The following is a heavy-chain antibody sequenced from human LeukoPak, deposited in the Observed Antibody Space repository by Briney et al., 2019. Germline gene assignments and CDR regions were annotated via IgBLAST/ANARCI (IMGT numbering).Heavy chain of an antibody. CDR2: IYSGGST. V-gene: IGHV3-53*01. J-gene: IGHJ4*02. CDR1: GFTVSSNY. Sequence: TGGSLRLSCAASGFTVSSNYMSWVRQAPGKGLEWVSVIYSGGSTYYADSVKGRFTISRDNSKNTLYLQMNSLRAEDTAVYYCAGAPFTDYFDYWGQGTLVTVSS. D-gene: IGHD2-8*02. CDR3: AGAPFTDYFDY.